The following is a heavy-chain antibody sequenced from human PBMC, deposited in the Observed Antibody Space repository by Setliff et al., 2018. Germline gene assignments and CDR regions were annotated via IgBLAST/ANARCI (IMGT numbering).Heavy chain of an antibody. Sequence: SETLSLTCTVSGYSISSGYYWGWIRQPPGKGLEWLGSFFHTGSTYYKSSLESRVTMSVDVSRDQFSLDLSSVTAADTAVYFCARGSGRGYSYGLFDYWGQGSLVTVSS. J-gene: IGHJ4*02. D-gene: IGHD5-18*01. V-gene: IGHV4-38-2*02. CDR1: GYSISSGYY. CDR2: FFHTGST. CDR3: ARGSGRGYSYGLFDY.